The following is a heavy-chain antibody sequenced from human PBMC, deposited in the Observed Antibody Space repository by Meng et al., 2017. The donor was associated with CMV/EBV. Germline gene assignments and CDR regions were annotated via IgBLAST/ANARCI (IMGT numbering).Heavy chain of an antibody. CDR2: IYYSGST. CDR1: GGSISSGDYY. J-gene: IGHJ4*02. V-gene: IGHV4-30-4*08. D-gene: IGHD3-3*01. CDR3: ARDNRRGGVDY. Sequence: VQLQGAGPGLVKPSPHLSLTCTVSGGSISSGDYYWSWIRQPPGKGLEWIGYIYYSGSTYYNPSLKSRVTISVDTSKNQFSLKLSSVTAADTAVYYCARDNRRGGVDYWGQGTLVTVSS.